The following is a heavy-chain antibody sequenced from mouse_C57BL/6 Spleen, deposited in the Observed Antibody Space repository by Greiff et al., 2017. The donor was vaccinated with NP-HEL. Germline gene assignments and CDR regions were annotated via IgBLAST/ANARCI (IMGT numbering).Heavy chain of an antibody. Sequence: VQLQQSGAELMKPGASVKLSCKATGYTFTGYWIEWVKQRPGHGLEWIGEILPGSGSTNYNEKFKGKATFTADTSSNTAYMQLSSLTTEDSAIYYCARCATYYYGSSLYAMDYWGQGTSVTVSS. CDR2: ILPGSGST. D-gene: IGHD1-1*01. CDR3: ARCATYYYGSSLYAMDY. J-gene: IGHJ4*01. V-gene: IGHV1-9*01. CDR1: GYTFTGYW.